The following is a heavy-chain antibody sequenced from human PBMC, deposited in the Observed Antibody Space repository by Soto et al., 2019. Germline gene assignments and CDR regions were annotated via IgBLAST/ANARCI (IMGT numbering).Heavy chain of an antibody. D-gene: IGHD3-10*01. CDR2: IRSQPYGGTT. CDR1: GFPFDTSL. J-gene: IGHJ1*01. V-gene: IGHV3-49*03. CDR3: IGSFPF. Sequence: GGSLRLSCTGSGFPFDTSLMSWFRQAPGKGLEWVGVIRSQPYGGTTQYAASVRGRFTISRDDSKGIAYLQMNSLKSEDSGVYYCIGSFPFWGQGTLVTVSS.